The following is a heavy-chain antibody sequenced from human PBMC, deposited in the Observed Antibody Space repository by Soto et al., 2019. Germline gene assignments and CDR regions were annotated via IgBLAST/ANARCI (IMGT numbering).Heavy chain of an antibody. Sequence: LRLSCVVSGFTFDDYAMHWVRQAPGGGLEWVSGINWNSAVIGYADSVKGRFTISRDNAKNALYLQMTSLRSEDTALYYCARDPSVTAIGRADHWGQGTLVTVSS. CDR1: GFTFDDYA. CDR3: ARDPSVTAIGRADH. V-gene: IGHV3-9*01. J-gene: IGHJ4*02. D-gene: IGHD5-18*01. CDR2: INWNSAVI.